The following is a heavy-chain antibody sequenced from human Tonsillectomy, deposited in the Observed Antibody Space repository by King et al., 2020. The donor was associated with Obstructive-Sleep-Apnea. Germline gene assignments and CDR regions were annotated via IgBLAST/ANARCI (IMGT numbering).Heavy chain of an antibody. V-gene: IGHV4-61*08. CDR1: GGSVSSGGYY. D-gene: IGHD2-15*01. CDR3: AGGTNIVGVVAAPPSWYFDL. J-gene: IGHJ2*01. Sequence: QLQESGPGLVKPSETLSLTCTVSGGSVSSGGYYWSWIRQPPGKGLEWIGDAYYSGSTNYNPSLKSRVTISVDTSKNQFSLNLSAVTAADTAVYYWAGGTNIVGVVAAPPSWYFDLWGRGTLVTVSS. CDR2: AYYSGST.